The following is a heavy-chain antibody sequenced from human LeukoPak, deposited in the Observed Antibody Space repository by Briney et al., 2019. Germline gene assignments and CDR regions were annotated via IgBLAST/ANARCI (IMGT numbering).Heavy chain of an antibody. V-gene: IGHV3-21*01. D-gene: IGHD3-10*01. CDR1: GFAFSRYS. CDR3: ARVSYGSGSYYDY. J-gene: IGHJ4*02. CDR2: ISSSSSYI. Sequence: NPGGSVRLSCAASGFAFSRYSMNWVRQAPGKGLEWVSSISSSSSYIYYADSVKGRFTISRDNAKNSLYLQMNSLRAEDTAVYYCARVSYGSGSYYDYWGQGTLVTVSS.